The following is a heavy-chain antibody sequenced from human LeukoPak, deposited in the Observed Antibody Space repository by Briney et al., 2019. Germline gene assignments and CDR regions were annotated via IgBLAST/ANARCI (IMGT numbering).Heavy chain of an antibody. CDR3: IADLPDSGAYAFDY. J-gene: IGHJ4*02. CDR2: VKTRTEGWTI. Sequence: GGSLRLSCAASGFTFIHAWMSWVRQAPGKGLEWVGRVKTRTEGWTIDYAAPVKGKFTISRDDSRNTLYLQMNSLKTEDTAVYYCIADLPDSGAYAFDYWGQGALVTVSS. V-gene: IGHV3-15*01. CDR1: GFTFIHAW. D-gene: IGHD4-17*01.